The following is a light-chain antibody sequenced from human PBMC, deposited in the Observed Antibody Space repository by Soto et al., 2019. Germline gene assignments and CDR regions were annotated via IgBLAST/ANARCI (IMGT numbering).Light chain of an antibody. Sequence: QSVLTQPASVSGSPGQSITISCTGTSSDVGGYNYVSWYQQHPGKAPKLMTYDVSNRPSGVSNRFSGSKSGNTASLTISGLQAEDEADYYCSSYTSSSNPYVFGTGTKATVL. J-gene: IGLJ1*01. CDR3: SSYTSSSNPYV. CDR2: DVS. V-gene: IGLV2-14*01. CDR1: SSDVGGYNY.